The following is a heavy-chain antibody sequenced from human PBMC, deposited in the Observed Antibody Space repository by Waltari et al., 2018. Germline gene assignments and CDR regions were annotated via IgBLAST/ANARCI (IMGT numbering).Heavy chain of an antibody. CDR1: GGSFASYG. V-gene: IGHV1-69*14. Sequence: QVQLVQSGAEVKKPGSSVTVSCKASGGSFASYGISWVRQAPGQGLEWMGGSNPTVGTTNYAQKFQGRVTINADKSTSTAYMHLTSLRSEDAAVYYCAGGYYESSGFSFYYFYHMDVWGKGTTVTVSS. D-gene: IGHD3-22*01. CDR3: AGGYYESSGFSFYYFYHMDV. CDR2: SNPTVGTT. J-gene: IGHJ6*03.